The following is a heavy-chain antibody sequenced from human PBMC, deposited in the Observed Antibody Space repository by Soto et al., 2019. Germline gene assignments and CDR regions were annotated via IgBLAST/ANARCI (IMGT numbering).Heavy chain of an antibody. V-gene: IGHV4-59*12. D-gene: IGHD5-12*01. CDR3: AAHPEYSGFGLPFGFHV. CDR2: IFYSGST. Sequence: SETPSLTCSVSGDSINKYYLNWIRLVPDKGLEWIGYIFYSGSTTYSPSLRSRATFSLDTSTNQFSLKLSSVTAADTGVYYCAAHPEYSGFGLPFGFHVWGQGTAVTVSS. J-gene: IGHJ3*01. CDR1: GDSINKYY.